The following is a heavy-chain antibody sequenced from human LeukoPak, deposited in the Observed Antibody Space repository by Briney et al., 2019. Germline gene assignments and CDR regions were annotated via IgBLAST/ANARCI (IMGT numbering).Heavy chain of an antibody. J-gene: IGHJ4*02. CDR1: GFTFSNAW. CDR3: TAGTGRSDFDY. CDR2: IKRKGDDGTI. V-gene: IGHV3-15*01. Sequence: GGSLRLSCAASGFTFSNAWMSWVRQAPGRGLEWVGRIKRKGDDGTIDYAAPVKGRLSISRDDPKNTLYLQMKSLKSEDTAVYYCTAGTGRSDFDYWGQGTLVTVSS. D-gene: IGHD3/OR15-3a*01.